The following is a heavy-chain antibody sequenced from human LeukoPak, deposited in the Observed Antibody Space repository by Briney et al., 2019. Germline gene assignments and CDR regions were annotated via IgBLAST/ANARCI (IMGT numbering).Heavy chain of an antibody. V-gene: IGHV3-48*01. Sequence: GGSLRLSCAASGFTFSSYSMNWVRQAPGKGLEGGSYISSSSSTIYYADSVKGRFTISRDNAKNSLYLQMNSLRAEDTAVYYCARAVMVRGVIAIETYYYMDVWAKGPRSPSP. CDR1: GFTFSSYS. J-gene: IGHJ6*03. CDR2: ISSSSSTI. CDR3: ARAVMVRGVIAIETYYYMDV. D-gene: IGHD3-10*01.